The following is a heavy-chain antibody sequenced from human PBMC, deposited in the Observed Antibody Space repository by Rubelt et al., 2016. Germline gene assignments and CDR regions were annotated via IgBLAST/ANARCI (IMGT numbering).Heavy chain of an antibody. J-gene: IGHJ4*02. CDR3: AKDQSSGWHTPEY. V-gene: IGHV3-23*04. Sequence: EVQLVESGGGVVQPGGSLRLSCAASGFTFSGYAMTWVRQAPVKGLGWGSSISGSGESAYYADSVKGRVTIARDSSKNTLALQMNSLRAEDTAVDYCAKDQSSGWHTPEYWCQGTLVTVSS. CDR2: ISGSGESA. D-gene: IGHD6-19*01. CDR1: GFTFSGYA.